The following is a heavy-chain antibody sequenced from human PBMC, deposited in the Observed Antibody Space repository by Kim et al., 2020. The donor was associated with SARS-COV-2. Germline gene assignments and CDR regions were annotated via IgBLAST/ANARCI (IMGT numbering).Heavy chain of an antibody. J-gene: IGHJ4*02. D-gene: IGHD3-10*01. CDR3: AREFPWYYYGSGSYYNEGFDY. V-gene: IGHV1-3*01. CDR1: GYTFTSYA. CDR2: INAGNGNT. Sequence: ASVKVSCKASGYTFTSYAMHWVRQAPGQRLEWMGWINAGNGNTKYSQKFQGRVTITRDTSASTAYMELSSLRSEDTAVYYCAREFPWYYYGSGSYYNEGFDYWGQGTLVTVSS.